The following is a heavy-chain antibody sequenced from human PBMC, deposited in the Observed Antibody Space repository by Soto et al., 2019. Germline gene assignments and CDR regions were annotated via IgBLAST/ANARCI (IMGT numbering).Heavy chain of an antibody. V-gene: IGHV4-59*01. CDR1: GDSFSSYY. Sequence: SETLSLTCTVSGDSFSSYYWTWIRQPPGKRLEWVAYIFHTGNTNYNPSLKSQVTISVDTSKNQFSLKLRSVTPADTAVYYCAALDGALDYWGPGTLVTV. J-gene: IGHJ4*02. CDR3: AALDGALDY. D-gene: IGHD3-10*01. CDR2: IFHTGNT.